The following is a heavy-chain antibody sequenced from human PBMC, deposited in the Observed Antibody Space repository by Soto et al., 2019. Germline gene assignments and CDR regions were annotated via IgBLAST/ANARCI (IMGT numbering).Heavy chain of an antibody. CDR2: ISGSGGST. Sequence: GGSLRLSCAASGFTFSSYAMSWVRQAPGKGLEWVSAISGSGGSTYYADSVKGRFTISRDNSKNTLYLQMNSLRAEDTAVYYCAKDLGGESDALWWDYDFWSRDKGITGTTGYGMDVRGQGTTVTVSS. D-gene: IGHD3-3*01. CDR3: AKDLGGESDALWWDYDFWSRDKGITGTTGYGMDV. J-gene: IGHJ6*02. V-gene: IGHV3-23*01. CDR1: GFTFSSYA.